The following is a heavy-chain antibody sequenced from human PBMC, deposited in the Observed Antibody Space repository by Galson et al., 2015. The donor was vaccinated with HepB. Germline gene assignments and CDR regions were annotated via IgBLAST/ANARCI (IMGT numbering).Heavy chain of an antibody. CDR1: GYTFTSYA. J-gene: IGHJ4*02. CDR2: INAGNGNT. V-gene: IGHV1-3*01. D-gene: IGHD6-6*01. Sequence: SVKVSCKASGYTFTSYAMHWVRQAPGQRLEWMGWINAGNGNTKYSQKFQGRVTFTRDTSASTAYMELSSLRSEDTAVYYCARADHGSSSSYFDYWGQGTLVTVSS. CDR3: ARADHGSSSSYFDY.